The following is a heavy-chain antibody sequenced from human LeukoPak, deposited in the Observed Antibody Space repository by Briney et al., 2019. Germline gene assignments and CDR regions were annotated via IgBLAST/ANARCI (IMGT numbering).Heavy chain of an antibody. D-gene: IGHD4-17*01. J-gene: IGHJ4*02. Sequence: SETLSLTCTASGGSISSGGYYWSWIRQHPGKGLEWIGYIYYNGNTYYNPSLKSRVTISVDTSKNQFSLKLSSVTAADTAVYYCARDKVDYGDRSGFDYWGQGTLVTVSS. CDR2: IYYNGNT. V-gene: IGHV4-31*03. CDR3: ARDKVDYGDRSGFDY. CDR1: GGSISSGGYY.